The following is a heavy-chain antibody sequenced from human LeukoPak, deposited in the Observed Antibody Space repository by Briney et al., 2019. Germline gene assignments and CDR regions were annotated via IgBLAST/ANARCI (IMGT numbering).Heavy chain of an antibody. V-gene: IGHV4-61*08. D-gene: IGHD4-17*01. Sequence: SETLSLTCSVSGGSVSSGGYSWSWIRQHPGKGLEWIGNIHYSGSTNYNPSLKSRVTISVDTSKNQFSLKLSSVTAADTAVYYCARTYYGDYVSFDYWGQGTLVTVSS. CDR3: ARTYYGDYVSFDY. J-gene: IGHJ4*02. CDR1: GGSVSSGGYS. CDR2: IHYSGST.